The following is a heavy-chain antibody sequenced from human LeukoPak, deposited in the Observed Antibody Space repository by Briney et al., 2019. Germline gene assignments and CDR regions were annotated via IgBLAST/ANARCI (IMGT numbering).Heavy chain of an antibody. V-gene: IGHV3-49*03. CDR1: GFTFGDYA. J-gene: IGHJ4*02. CDR2: IRSKAYGGTT. D-gene: IGHD3-3*01. Sequence: GGSLRLSCTASGFTFGDYAMSWFRQAPGKGLEWVGFIRSKAYGGTTEYAASVKGRFTISRDDSKSIAYLQMNSLKTEDTAVYCCTAQHITIFGVVPNNDYWGQGTLVTVSS. CDR3: TAQHITIFGVVPNNDY.